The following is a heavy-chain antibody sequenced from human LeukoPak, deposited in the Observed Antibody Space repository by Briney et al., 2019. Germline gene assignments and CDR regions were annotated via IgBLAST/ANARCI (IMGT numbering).Heavy chain of an antibody. Sequence: GGSLRLSCEGSGFTFSSYWMSWVRQAPGKGLEWVANVKQDGSEKYYVDSVKGRFTISRDNAKNSLFLQMNSLRADDTAVYYCASGGSYFGYWGQGTLVTVSS. CDR3: ASGGSYFGY. V-gene: IGHV3-7*05. CDR2: VKQDGSEK. CDR1: GFTFSSYW. J-gene: IGHJ4*02.